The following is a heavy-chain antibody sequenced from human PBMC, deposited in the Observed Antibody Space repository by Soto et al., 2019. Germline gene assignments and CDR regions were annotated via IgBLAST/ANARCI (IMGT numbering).Heavy chain of an antibody. CDR2: ISSSSSYI. Sequence: EVQLVESGGGLVKPGGSLRLSCAASGFTFSSYSMNWVRQAPGKGLEWVSSISSSSSYIYYADSVKGRFTISRDNTKNSLYLQMNSLRAEDTAVYYCARDRLRYYGSVSEATYYDYGMDVCGKGTTVTVSS. D-gene: IGHD3-10*01. V-gene: IGHV3-21*01. CDR3: ARDRLRYYGSVSEATYYDYGMDV. J-gene: IGHJ6*04. CDR1: GFTFSSYS.